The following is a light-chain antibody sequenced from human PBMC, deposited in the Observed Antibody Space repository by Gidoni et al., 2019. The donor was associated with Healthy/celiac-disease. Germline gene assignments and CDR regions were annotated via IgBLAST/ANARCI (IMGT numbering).Light chain of an antibody. CDR3: QQYNNWPPLT. J-gene: IGKJ4*01. Sequence: ELVMTQSPATLSVSPGERATLSCRASQSVSSNLDWYQQKPGQAPRLLIYGASTRATGIPARFSGSGSGTEFTLTISSLQSEDFAVYYCQQYNNWPPLTFGGGTKVEIK. CDR1: QSVSSN. CDR2: GAS. V-gene: IGKV3-15*01.